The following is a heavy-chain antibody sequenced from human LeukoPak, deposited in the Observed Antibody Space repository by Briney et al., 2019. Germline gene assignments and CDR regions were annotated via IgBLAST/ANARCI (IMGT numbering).Heavy chain of an antibody. Sequence: GGSLRLSCAASGSTFSSNSMNWVRQAPGKGLEWVSSISISSSYIYYADSVKGRFTSSGDHDQNSLYLQINSLRDEDTAVYYCARDEWGDYCDSSGYYDYWGEGTLVTVSS. CDR2: ISISSSYI. V-gene: IGHV3-21*03. CDR1: GSTFSSNS. D-gene: IGHD3-22*01. CDR3: ARDEWGDYCDSSGYYDY. J-gene: IGHJ4*02.